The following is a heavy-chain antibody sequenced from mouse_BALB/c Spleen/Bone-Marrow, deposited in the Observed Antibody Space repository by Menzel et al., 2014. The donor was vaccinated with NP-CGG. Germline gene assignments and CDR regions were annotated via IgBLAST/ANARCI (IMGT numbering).Heavy chain of an antibody. CDR3: ARVYYDYDWWYFDV. V-gene: IGHV2-6-7*01. CDR1: GFSLTGYG. Sequence: VQLVESGPGLVAPSQSLSITCTVSGFSLTGYGVNWVRQPPGKGLEWLGMIWGDGNTDYNSDLKSRLSISKDNSKSQVFLKMNSLQTEDTARYYCARVYYDYDWWYFDVWGAGTTVTVSS. CDR2: IWGDGNT. J-gene: IGHJ1*01. D-gene: IGHD2-4*01.